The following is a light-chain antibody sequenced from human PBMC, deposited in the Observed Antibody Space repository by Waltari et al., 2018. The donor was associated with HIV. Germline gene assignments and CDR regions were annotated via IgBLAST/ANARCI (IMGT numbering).Light chain of an antibody. CDR3: GTWDTSLSAGV. CDR2: HNN. Sequence: QSVLTQPPAVSAAPGQTVTISCSGSSSNIANNYVSWYQQLPGTAPKLLIYHNNRRSSGLPDRFSGSKSGTSATLAIAGLQTGDEADYYCGTWDTSLSAGVFGGGTKVTVL. J-gene: IGLJ2*01. V-gene: IGLV1-51*01. CDR1: SSNIANNY.